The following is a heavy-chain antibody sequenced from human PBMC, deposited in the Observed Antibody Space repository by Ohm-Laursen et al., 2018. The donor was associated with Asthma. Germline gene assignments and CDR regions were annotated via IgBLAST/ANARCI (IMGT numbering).Heavy chain of an antibody. CDR2: ISYDGSNK. J-gene: IGHJ5*02. D-gene: IGHD1-26*01. V-gene: IGHV3-30-3*01. CDR3: TKLKLGGTTGYRNWFDP. CDR1: GFTFSSYA. Sequence: SLRLSCAASGFTFSSYAMHWVRQAPGKGLEWVAVISYDGSNKYYADSVKGRFTISRDNSKNTLYLQMNSLRAEDTAVYYCTKLKLGGTTGYRNWFDPWGQGTLVTVSS.